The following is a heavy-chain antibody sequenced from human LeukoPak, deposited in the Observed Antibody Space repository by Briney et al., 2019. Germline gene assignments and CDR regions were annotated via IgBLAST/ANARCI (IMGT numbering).Heavy chain of an antibody. CDR3: ARDLAAAGASLDY. J-gene: IGHJ4*02. V-gene: IGHV1-46*01. D-gene: IGHD6-13*01. CDR1: GYTFTSYY. CDR2: INPSGDST. Sequence: ASVKVSCKASGYTFTSYYMHWVRQAPGQGLGWMGVINPSGDSTSYAQKFHGRVTMTRDTSTSTVYMELSSLRSEDTAVYYCARDLAAAGASLDYWGQGTLVTVSS.